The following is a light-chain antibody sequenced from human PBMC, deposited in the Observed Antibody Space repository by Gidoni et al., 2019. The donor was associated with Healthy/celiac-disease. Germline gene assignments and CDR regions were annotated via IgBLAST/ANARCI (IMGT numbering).Light chain of an antibody. J-gene: IGKJ5*01. CDR1: QSLLHSNGYNY. CDR2: LGS. V-gene: IGKV2-28*01. CDR3: MQALQTPIT. Sequence: DIVMPQSPLSLPVTPGEPASISCRSSQSLLHSNGYNYLDWYLQKPGQSPQLLIYLGSNRASGVPDRFSGSGSGTDFTLKISRVEAEDVGVYYCMQALQTPITFGQGTRLGIK.